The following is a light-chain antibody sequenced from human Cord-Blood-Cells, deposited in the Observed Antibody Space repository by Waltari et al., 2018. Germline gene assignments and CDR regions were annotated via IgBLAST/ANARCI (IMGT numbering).Light chain of an antibody. J-gene: IGKJ2*01. CDR1: KSLLHSNGYNY. Sequence: DIVMTQSPLSLPVTPGEPASISCRSSKSLLHSNGYNYLDWYLQKPGQSPQLLIYLGSNLASGVPDRFSGSGSGTDFTLKISRVEAEDVGVYYCMQALQTPYTFGQGTKLEIK. V-gene: IGKV2-28*01. CDR2: LGS. CDR3: MQALQTPYT.